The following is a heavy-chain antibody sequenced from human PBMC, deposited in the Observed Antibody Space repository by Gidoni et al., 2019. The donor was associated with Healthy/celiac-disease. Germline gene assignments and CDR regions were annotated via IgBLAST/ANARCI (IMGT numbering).Heavy chain of an antibody. CDR1: GFTFSNAW. Sequence: EVQLVESGGGLVKPGGSLRLSCAASGFTFSNAWMSWVRQAPGKGLEWVGRNKSKTDGGTTDYAAPVKGRFTISRDDSKNTLYLQMKSLKTEDTAVYYCTTWPSYEPVFDIWGQGTMVTVSS. D-gene: IGHD3-22*01. CDR3: TTWPSYEPVFDI. CDR2: NKSKTDGGTT. V-gene: IGHV3-15*01. J-gene: IGHJ3*02.